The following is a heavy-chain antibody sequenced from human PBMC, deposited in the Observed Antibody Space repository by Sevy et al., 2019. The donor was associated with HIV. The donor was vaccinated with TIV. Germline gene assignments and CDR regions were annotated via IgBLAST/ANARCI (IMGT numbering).Heavy chain of an antibody. CDR3: AKDPGYSSDWYALAFYFDY. CDR2: ISYDGSIK. D-gene: IGHD6-13*01. Sequence: GGSLRLSCAASRFTFSGYAMHWVRQAPGQGLKWVAAISYDGSIKYYADSVKGRFTISRDNSKNTLYLQMNSLRAEDTAVYYCAKDPGYSSDWYALAFYFDYWGKGTLVTVSS. J-gene: IGHJ4*02. V-gene: IGHV3-30*18. CDR1: RFTFSGYA.